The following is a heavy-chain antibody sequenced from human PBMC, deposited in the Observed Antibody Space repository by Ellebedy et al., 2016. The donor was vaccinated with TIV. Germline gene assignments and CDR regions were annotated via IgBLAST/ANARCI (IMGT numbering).Heavy chain of an antibody. CDR2: INHSGST. D-gene: IGHD4-17*01. CDR3: ASEPYGAPGWFDP. V-gene: IGHV4-34*01. CDR1: GGSFSGYY. J-gene: IGHJ5*02. Sequence: MPSETLSLTCAVYGGSFSGYYWSWIRQPPGKGLEWIGEINHSGSTNYNPSLKSRVTISVDKSKNQFSLKLSSVTAADTAVYYCASEPYGAPGWFDPWGQGTLVTVSS.